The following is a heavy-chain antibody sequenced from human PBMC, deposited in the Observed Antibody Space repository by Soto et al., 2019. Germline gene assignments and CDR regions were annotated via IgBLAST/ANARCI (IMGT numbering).Heavy chain of an antibody. Sequence: ASVKVSCKASGYTFTSYAMHWVRQAPGQGLEWMGWINAGNGNTKYSQKFQGRVTITRDTSASTAYMELSSLRSEDTAVYYCAREGIVGDYYYYGMDVWGQGTTVTVSS. CDR1: GYTFTSYA. CDR3: AREGIVGDYYYYGMDV. D-gene: IGHD3-16*02. CDR2: INAGNGNT. V-gene: IGHV1-3*01. J-gene: IGHJ6*02.